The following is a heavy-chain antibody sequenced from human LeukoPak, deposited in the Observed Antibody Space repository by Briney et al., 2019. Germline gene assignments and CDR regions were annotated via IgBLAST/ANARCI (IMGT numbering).Heavy chain of an antibody. CDR1: GFTFSSYG. V-gene: IGHV3-30*02. J-gene: IGHJ4*02. Sequence: PGGSLRLSCAASGFTFSSYGMHWVRQAPGKGLEWVAFIRYDGSNKYYADSVKGRFTISRDNSKNTLYLQMNSLRAEDTAVYYCAKGLEMATTLDYWGQGTLVTVSS. CDR2: IRYDGSNK. CDR3: AKGLEMATTLDY. D-gene: IGHD5-24*01.